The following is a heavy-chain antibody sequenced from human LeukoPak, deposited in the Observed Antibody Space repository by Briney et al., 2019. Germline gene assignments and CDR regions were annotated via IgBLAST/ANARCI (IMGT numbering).Heavy chain of an antibody. J-gene: IGHJ4*02. Sequence: GRSLRLSCAASGFTFDDYAMHWVRQAPGKGLEWVSGISWNSGSIGYADSVKGRFTISRDNAKNSLYLQMNSLRAEDTALYYCAKDRIAAAGRGTRFDYWGQGTPVTVSS. D-gene: IGHD6-13*01. V-gene: IGHV3-9*01. CDR1: GFTFDDYA. CDR2: ISWNSGSI. CDR3: AKDRIAAAGRGTRFDY.